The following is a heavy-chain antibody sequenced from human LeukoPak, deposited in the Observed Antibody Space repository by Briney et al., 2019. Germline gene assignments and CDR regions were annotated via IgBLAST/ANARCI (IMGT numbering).Heavy chain of an antibody. J-gene: IGHJ4*02. CDR2: INNDGRST. D-gene: IGHD2-15*01. CDR3: ARDNEYCTGGTCRLDY. V-gene: IGHV3-74*01. Sequence: GGSLRLSCAASGFTFSDYYMSWIRQAPGKGLVWVSRINNDGRSTSYAGSVKGRFTISRDNAKNTLYLQMNSLRAEDTAVYYCARDNEYCTGGTCRLDYWGQGALVTVSS. CDR1: GFTFSDYY.